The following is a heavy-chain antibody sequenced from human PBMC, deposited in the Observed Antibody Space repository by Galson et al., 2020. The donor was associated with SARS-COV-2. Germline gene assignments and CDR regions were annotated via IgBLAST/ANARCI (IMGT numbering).Heavy chain of an antibody. CDR3: ARKPGYSSGWSYYFDY. Sequence: GGSLRLSCAASGFTFSDYYMSWIRQAPGKGLEWVSYISSSSSYTNYADSVKGRFTISRDNAKNSLYLQMNSLRAEDTAVYYCARKPGYSSGWSYYFDYWGQGTLVTVSS. J-gene: IGHJ4*02. CDR1: GFTFSDYY. V-gene: IGHV3-11*03. CDR2: ISSSSSYT. D-gene: IGHD6-19*01.